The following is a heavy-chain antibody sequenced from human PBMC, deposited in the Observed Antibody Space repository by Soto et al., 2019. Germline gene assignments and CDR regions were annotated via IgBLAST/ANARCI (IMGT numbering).Heavy chain of an antibody. J-gene: IGHJ4*02. CDR2: IYSDGGS. V-gene: IGHV3-53*01. D-gene: IGHD3-22*01. CDR3: AKDVAMIVVVISYFDY. Sequence: SGFTVSSTYMNWVRQAPGKGLEWVSVIYSDGGSYYADSVKGRFTISRDNSKNTLYLQMNSLRAEDTAVYYCAKDVAMIVVVISYFDYWGQGTLVTVSS. CDR1: GFTVSSTY.